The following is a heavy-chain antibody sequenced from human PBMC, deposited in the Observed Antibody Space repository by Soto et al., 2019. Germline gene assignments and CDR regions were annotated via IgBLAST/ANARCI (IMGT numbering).Heavy chain of an antibody. D-gene: IGHD1-1*01. J-gene: IGHJ4*02. CDR3: AKDKPGTTSFDH. Sequence: EVQLLESGGGLVQPGGSLRLSCAASGFTISSNAMYWVRQAPGKGLEWVSAISDRGDTTHYADSVKGRFTISRDTSKNTLYLQLNALRADDTAVYYCAKDKPGTTSFDHWGQGTLVTVSS. CDR1: GFTISSNA. V-gene: IGHV3-23*01. CDR2: ISDRGDTT.